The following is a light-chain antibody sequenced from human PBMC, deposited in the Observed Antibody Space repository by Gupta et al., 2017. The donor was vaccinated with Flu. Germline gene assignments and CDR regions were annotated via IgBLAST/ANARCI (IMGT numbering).Light chain of an antibody. Sequence: SNHRIYWYQQKQQSPPQYLLRYRSESNNQQGSGVPSRFSGSKDTSANAGILLLSALQSEDEADYYCLSWQYNIWVFGGGTKLTVL. CDR2: YRSESNN. J-gene: IGLJ3*02. V-gene: IGLV5-45*01. CDR1: SNHR. CDR3: LSWQYNIWV.